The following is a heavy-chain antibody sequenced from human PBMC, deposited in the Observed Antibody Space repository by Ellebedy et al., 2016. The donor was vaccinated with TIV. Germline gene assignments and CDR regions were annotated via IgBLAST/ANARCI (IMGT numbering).Heavy chain of an antibody. V-gene: IGHV5-51*01. Sequence: GASLKISXKGSGYSFTHSSIGWVRQMPGKGLEWMGIINPGDSGTRYSPSFQGQVTISADKSISTAYLQWSSLKATDTAMYYCARYGNYVGDSWGQGTLVTVSS. J-gene: IGHJ4*02. CDR3: ARYGNYVGDS. CDR2: INPGDSGT. D-gene: IGHD4-17*01. CDR1: GYSFTHSS.